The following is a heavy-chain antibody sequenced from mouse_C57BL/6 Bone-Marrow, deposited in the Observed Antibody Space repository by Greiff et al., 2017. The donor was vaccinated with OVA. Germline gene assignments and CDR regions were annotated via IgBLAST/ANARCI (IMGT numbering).Heavy chain of an antibody. V-gene: IGHV14-4*01. CDR2: IDPENGDT. Sequence: VQLQQSGAELVRPGASVKLSCTASGFNIKDDYMHWVKQRPEQGLEWIGWIDPENGDTEYASKFQGKATITADTSSNTAYLPLSSLTSEDTAVDYCTPIYYGAYWGQGTLVTVSA. CDR3: TPIYYGAY. D-gene: IGHD2-1*01. J-gene: IGHJ3*01. CDR1: GFNIKDDY.